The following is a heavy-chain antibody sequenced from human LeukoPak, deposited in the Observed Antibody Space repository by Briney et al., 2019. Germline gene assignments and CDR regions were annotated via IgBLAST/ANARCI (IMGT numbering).Heavy chain of an antibody. CDR1: GVSISSSSYY. CDR2: IYYSGST. J-gene: IGHJ4*02. Sequence: SETLSLACTVSGVSISSSSYYWGWIRQPPGKGLEWIGSIYYSGSTYYNPSLKSRVTISVDTSKNQFSLKLSSVTAADTAVYYCARHTRIAAAGTNLFDYWAREPWSPSPQ. CDR3: ARHTRIAAAGTNLFDY. D-gene: IGHD6-13*01. V-gene: IGHV4-39*01.